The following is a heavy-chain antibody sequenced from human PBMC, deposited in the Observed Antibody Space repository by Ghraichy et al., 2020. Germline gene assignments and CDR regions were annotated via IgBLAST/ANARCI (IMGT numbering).Heavy chain of an antibody. CDR3: ARGKGLMVRGVTLDY. Sequence: SETLSLTCAVYGGSFSGYYWSWIRQPPGKGLEWIGEINHRGSTNYNPSLKSRVTISVDTSKNQFSLKLSSVTAADTAVYYCARGKGLMVRGVTLDYWGQGTLVTVSS. D-gene: IGHD3-10*01. V-gene: IGHV4-34*01. J-gene: IGHJ4*02. CDR2: INHRGST. CDR1: GGSFSGYY.